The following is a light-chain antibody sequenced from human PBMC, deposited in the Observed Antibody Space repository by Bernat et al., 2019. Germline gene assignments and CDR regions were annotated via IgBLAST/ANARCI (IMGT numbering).Light chain of an antibody. Sequence: DIQMTQSPSSLSASVGDRVTITCQASQDITKFLNWYQHKSGKAPKLLIFDASSLETGAPSRFSGSGSGTDFTFTINSLQPEDIATYYCQQSDTPPYTFGQGTKLEI. V-gene: IGKV1-33*01. CDR2: DAS. CDR1: QDITKF. CDR3: QQSDTPPYT. J-gene: IGKJ2*01.